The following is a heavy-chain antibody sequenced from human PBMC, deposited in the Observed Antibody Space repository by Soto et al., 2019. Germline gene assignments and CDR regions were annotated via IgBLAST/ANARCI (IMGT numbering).Heavy chain of an antibody. Sequence: RAPVKVSCKASGGTFSSYAISWVRQAPGQGLEWMGGIIPIFGTANYAQKFQGRVTITADESTSTAYMELSSLRSEDTAVYYCARAEGLPHYYCYCCMDVWGQRTTGTASS. CDR2: IIPIFGTA. CDR3: ARAEGLPHYYCYCCMDV. D-gene: IGHD3-16*01. V-gene: IGHV1-69*13. J-gene: IGHJ6*02. CDR1: GGTFSSYA.